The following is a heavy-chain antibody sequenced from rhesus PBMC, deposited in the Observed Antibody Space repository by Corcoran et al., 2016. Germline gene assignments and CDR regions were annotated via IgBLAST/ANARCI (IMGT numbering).Heavy chain of an antibody. D-gene: IGHD4-29*01. CDR2: ISNGGGST. Sequence: EVQLVESGGGLVQPGGSLRLSCSDSGFTFRSYGMSWVRQAPGKGLEWVSYISNGGGSTYYADSVKGRFTISRDNSKNTLSLQMNSLRAEDTAVYYCAKTGGSSSNSLDVWGRGVLVTVSS. V-gene: IGHV3S5*01. J-gene: IGHJ5-2*02. CDR3: AKTGGSSSNSLDV. CDR1: GFTFRSYG.